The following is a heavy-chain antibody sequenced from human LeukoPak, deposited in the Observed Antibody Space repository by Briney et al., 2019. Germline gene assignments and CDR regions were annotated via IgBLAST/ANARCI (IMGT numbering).Heavy chain of an antibody. J-gene: IGHJ3*02. CDR1: GGSISSSSYY. Sequence: SETLSLTCTVAGGSISSSSYYWGWIRQPPGKGLEWIGSIYYSGSTCYNPSLKSRVTISVDTSKNQFSLKLSSVTAADTAVYYCATAGYSSVPGAFDIWGQGTMVTVSS. CDR2: IYYSGST. V-gene: IGHV4-39*01. D-gene: IGHD6-19*01. CDR3: ATAGYSSVPGAFDI.